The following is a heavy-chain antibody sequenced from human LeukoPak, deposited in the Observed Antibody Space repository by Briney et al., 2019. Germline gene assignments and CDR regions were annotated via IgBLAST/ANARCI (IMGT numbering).Heavy chain of an antibody. D-gene: IGHD1-26*01. J-gene: IGHJ4*02. CDR2: IYTSGYP. V-gene: IGHV4-61*02. CDR1: GSSVNSGSYY. CDR3: AREWVRGATTFDY. Sequence: SETLSLTCTVSGSSVNSGSYYWSWIRQPPGKGLEWIGRIYTSGYPAYNPSLKSRVTISRDTSKNQFSLELTSVTAADTAVYYCAREWVRGATTFDYWGQGALVTVTS.